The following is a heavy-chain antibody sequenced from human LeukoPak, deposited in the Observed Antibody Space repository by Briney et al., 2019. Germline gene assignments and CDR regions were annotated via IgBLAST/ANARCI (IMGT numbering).Heavy chain of an antibody. CDR2: ISSSNSYI. D-gene: IGHD6-13*01. CDR3: AREIAAAGSNYFDY. J-gene: IGHJ4*02. V-gene: IGHV3-21*01. CDR1: GFTFSTYN. Sequence: GGSLRLSCAASGFTFSTYNMNWVRRAPGKGLEWVSFISSSNSYIYYADSVKGRFTISRDNAKNSLYLQMNSLRAEDTAVYYCAREIAAAGSNYFDYWGQGTLVTVSS.